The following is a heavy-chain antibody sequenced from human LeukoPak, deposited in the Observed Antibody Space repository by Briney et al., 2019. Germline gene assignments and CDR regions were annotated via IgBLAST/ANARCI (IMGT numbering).Heavy chain of an antibody. V-gene: IGHV4-34*01. CDR1: GGSFSGYY. CDR2: VNHSGST. D-gene: IGHD3-3*01. CDR3: ARGRRDDFWSGYSLYYFDY. J-gene: IGHJ4*02. Sequence: SETLSLTCAVYGGSFSGYYWSWIRQSPGKGLEWIGGVNHSGSTNYNPSLKSRVSISVDTSKNQFSLRLNSVTAADTAVYYCARGRRDDFWSGYSLYYFDYWGQGTLVTVSS.